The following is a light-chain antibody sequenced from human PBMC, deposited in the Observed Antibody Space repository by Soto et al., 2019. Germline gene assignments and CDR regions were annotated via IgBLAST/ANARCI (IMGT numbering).Light chain of an antibody. V-gene: IGKV3-11*01. CDR2: DAS. J-gene: IGKJ1*01. CDR3: QQYNKWPWT. CDR1: QSVSSY. Sequence: EIVLTQSPATLSLSPGERATLSCRASQSVSSYLAWYQQKPGQAPRLLIYDASNRATGIPARFSGSGSGTDFTLTISSLEPEDFAVYYCQQYNKWPWTFGQGTKVDIK.